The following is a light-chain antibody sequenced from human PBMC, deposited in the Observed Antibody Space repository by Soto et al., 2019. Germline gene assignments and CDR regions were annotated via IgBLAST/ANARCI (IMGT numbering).Light chain of an antibody. Sequence: QSALTQPASVSGSPGQSITISCTGTSSDVGSYNLVSWYQQHPGKAPKLMIYEVTNRPSGVSSRFSGSKSGNTASLTISGLQADDEADYHCSSYSSSSTAVLFGGGTKVTVL. V-gene: IGLV2-14*02. CDR3: SSYSSSSTAVL. CDR2: EVT. CDR1: SSDVGSYNL. J-gene: IGLJ2*01.